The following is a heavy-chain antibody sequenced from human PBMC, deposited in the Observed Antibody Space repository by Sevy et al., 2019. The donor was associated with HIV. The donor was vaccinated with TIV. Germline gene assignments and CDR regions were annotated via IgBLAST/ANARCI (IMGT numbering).Heavy chain of an antibody. CDR1: GFTFSTYG. D-gene: IGHD6-13*01. CDR2: MSYDGRTK. V-gene: IGHV3-30*18. Sequence: GGSLRLSCEASGFTFSTYGMHWVRQAPGKGLEWVAVMSYDGRTKYYADTVKGRFTISRDNSKNTLYLQLNSLRAEDTAVYYCAKGRMEQALGQFDFWGQGTLVTVSS. J-gene: IGHJ4*02. CDR3: AKGRMEQALGQFDF.